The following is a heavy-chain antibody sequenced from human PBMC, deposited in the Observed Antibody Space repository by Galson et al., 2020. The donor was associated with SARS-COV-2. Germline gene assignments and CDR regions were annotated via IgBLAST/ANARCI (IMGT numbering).Heavy chain of an antibody. CDR1: GGSISSSSYY. CDR3: ARHGTGTIGYFDY. V-gene: IGHV4-39*01. J-gene: IGHJ4*02. D-gene: IGHD1-7*01. CDR2: IYYSGST. Sequence: SETLSLTCTVSGGSISSSSYYWGWIRQPPGKGLEWIGSIYYSGSTYYNPSLKSRVTISVDTSKNQFSLKLSSVTAADTAVYYCARHGTGTIGYFDYWGQGTLVTVSS.